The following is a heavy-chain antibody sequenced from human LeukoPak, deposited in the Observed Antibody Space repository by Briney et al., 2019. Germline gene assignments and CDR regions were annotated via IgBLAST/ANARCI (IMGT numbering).Heavy chain of an antibody. CDR1: GFTFSSYA. CDR2: ISGSGGST. D-gene: IGHD4-11*01. V-gene: IGHV3-23*01. Sequence: GGSLRLSCAASGFTFSSYAMSWVRQAPGKGLEWVSAISGSGGSTYYADSVKGRFTISRDNSKNTLDLQMNGLRAEDTAVYYCAKDRYSKRSNWFDPWGQGTLVTVSS. CDR3: AKDRYSKRSNWFDP. J-gene: IGHJ5*02.